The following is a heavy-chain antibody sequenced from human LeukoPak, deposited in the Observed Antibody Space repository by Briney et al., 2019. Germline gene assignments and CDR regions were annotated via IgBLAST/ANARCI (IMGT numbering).Heavy chain of an antibody. CDR3: AREATKRRSWFDP. Sequence: SETLSLTCIVSGVSVSSGDYHWSWIRQPQGKGLEWIGNVYYSGSSNYSPSLKSRVTISVDTSKNQFSLRLNSMTAADTAVYYCAREATKRRSWFDPWGQGTLVTVSS. CDR1: GVSVSSGDYH. D-gene: IGHD3-16*01. CDR2: VYYSGSS. J-gene: IGHJ5*02. V-gene: IGHV4-61*08.